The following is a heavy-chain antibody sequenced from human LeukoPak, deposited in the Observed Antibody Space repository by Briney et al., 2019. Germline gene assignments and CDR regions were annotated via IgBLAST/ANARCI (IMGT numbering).Heavy chain of an antibody. D-gene: IGHD5-12*01. V-gene: IGHV3-21*01. CDR2: ITSSSSYI. J-gene: IGHJ4*02. Sequence: GGSLRLACAASGFTFSRYSMNWVRQAPGKGLEWVSSITSSSSYIYYADSVKGRFTISRDNAKNSLYLQMNGLRAEDTALYYCARDKDQSSGYDSGLFDYWGQGTLVTVSS. CDR3: ARDKDQSSGYDSGLFDY. CDR1: GFTFSRYS.